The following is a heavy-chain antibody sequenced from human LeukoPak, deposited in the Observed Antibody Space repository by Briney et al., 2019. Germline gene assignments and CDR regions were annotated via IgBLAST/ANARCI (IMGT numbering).Heavy chain of an antibody. D-gene: IGHD6-13*01. CDR3: ARGGIAAADIDY. J-gene: IGHJ4*02. CDR1: GFTFSYYT. CDR2: IWNDGSNK. Sequence: GGSLRLSCAASGFTFSYYTMHWVRQAPGKGLEWVAVIWNDGSNKYYADSVKGRFTISRDISKNTLHLQMNSLRAEDTAIYYCARGGIAAADIDYWGQGTLVTVSS. V-gene: IGHV3-33*08.